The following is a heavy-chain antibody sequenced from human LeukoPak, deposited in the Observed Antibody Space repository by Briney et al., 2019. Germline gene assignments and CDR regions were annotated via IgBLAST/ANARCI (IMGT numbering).Heavy chain of an antibody. J-gene: IGHJ4*02. CDR2: TSGGRA. CDR1: GFTFSSYA. Sequence: GGSLRLSCAASGFTFSSYAMTWVRQAPGKGLECVAGTSGGRAYTADAVKGRFTISRDISKNTLYLEMNSLRAEDTAIYYCAKALDSASGIFQAWGQGTLVTVSS. CDR3: AKALDSASGIFQA. D-gene: IGHD3-10*01. V-gene: IGHV3-23*01.